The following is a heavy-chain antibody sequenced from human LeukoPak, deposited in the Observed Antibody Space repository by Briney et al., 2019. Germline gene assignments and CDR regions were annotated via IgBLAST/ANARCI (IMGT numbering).Heavy chain of an antibody. J-gene: IGHJ4*02. V-gene: IGHV1-69*13. Sequence: SVTVSCTASGGTFSIYAISWVRQAPGQGLEWMGGIIPIFGTANYAQKFQGRVTITADESTSTAYMELSSLRSEDTAVYYCARYGGLWLVPYYFDYWGQGTLVTVSS. CDR2: IIPIFGTA. CDR1: GGTFSIYA. CDR3: ARYGGLWLVPYYFDY. D-gene: IGHD4/OR15-4a*01.